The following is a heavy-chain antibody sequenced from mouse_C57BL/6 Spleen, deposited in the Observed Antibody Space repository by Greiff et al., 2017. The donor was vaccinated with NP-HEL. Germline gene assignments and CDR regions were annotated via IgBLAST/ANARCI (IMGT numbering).Heavy chain of an antibody. V-gene: IGHV1-82*01. CDR3: ARGIYYDYDGDWYFDV. J-gene: IGHJ1*03. D-gene: IGHD2-4*01. Sequence: VQLQQSGPELVKPGASVKISCKASGYAFSSSWMNWVKQRPGKGLEWIGRMYPGDGDTNYNGKFKGKATLTADKSSSTAYMQLSSLTSEDSAVYFCARGIYYDYDGDWYFDVWGTGTTVTVSS. CDR1: GYAFSSSW. CDR2: MYPGDGDT.